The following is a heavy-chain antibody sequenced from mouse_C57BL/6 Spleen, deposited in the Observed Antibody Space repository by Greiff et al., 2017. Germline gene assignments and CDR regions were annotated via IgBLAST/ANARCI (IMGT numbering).Heavy chain of an antibody. V-gene: IGHV1-39*01. CDR2: INPNDGNT. J-gene: IGHJ2*01. CDR3: ARNLYGSYFYS. D-gene: IGHD1-1*01. CDR1: GYSFTDYN. Sequence: VQLQQSGPELVKPGASVKISCKASGYSFTDYNMNWVKQSNGKSLEWMGVINPNDGNTSYNQKVKGKATLTVAPSSSTAYMQLHSLTSDDSAVYYCARNLYGSYFYSWGPGPTLPVSS.